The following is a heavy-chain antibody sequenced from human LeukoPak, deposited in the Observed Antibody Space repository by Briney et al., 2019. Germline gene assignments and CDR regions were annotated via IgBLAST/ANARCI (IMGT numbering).Heavy chain of an antibody. CDR1: GGTFSKYA. V-gene: IGHV1-69*01. CDR2: FIRMFETS. J-gene: IGHJ6*03. Sequence: ASVKVSCKASGGTFSKYAISRVRQAPGQGLEWMGGFIRMFETSHYAQKFQGRVTITADESTSTVYMEPSSLRFEDTAVYYCARGHEDYYYYYMDVWGKGTPVTVSS. CDR3: ARGHEDYYYYYMDV.